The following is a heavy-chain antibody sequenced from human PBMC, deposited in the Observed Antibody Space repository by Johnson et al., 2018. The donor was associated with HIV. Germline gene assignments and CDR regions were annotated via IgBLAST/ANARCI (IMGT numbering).Heavy chain of an antibody. Sequence: QMQLVESGGSVLRPGGSLRLSCPASRFSVSNTYMNWVRQAPGKGLEWVSYISSSGSTIYYADSVKGRFTISRDNAKNSLYLQMNSLRAEDTAVYYCALNWGAEGAFDIWGQGTMVTVSS. CDR3: ALNWGAEGAFDI. CDR2: ISSSGSTI. CDR1: RFSVSNTY. D-gene: IGHD7-27*01. V-gene: IGHV3-11*04. J-gene: IGHJ3*02.